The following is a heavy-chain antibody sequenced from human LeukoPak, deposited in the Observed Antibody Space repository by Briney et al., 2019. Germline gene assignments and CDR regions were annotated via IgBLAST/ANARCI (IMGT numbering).Heavy chain of an antibody. CDR1: GGSISSGDYY. D-gene: IGHD6-13*01. CDR2: IYYSGST. J-gene: IGHJ5*02. Sequence: SQTLSLTCTVSGGSISSGDYYWNWIRQPPGKGLEWIGYIYYSGSTYYNPSLKSRVTISVDTSKNQFSLKLSSVTAADTAVYYCARVISEIAAAANGWFDPWGQGTLVTVSS. CDR3: ARVISEIAAAANGWFDP. V-gene: IGHV4-30-4*01.